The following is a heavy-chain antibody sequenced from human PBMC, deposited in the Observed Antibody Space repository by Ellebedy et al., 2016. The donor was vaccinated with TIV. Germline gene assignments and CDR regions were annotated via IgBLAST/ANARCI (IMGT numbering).Heavy chain of an antibody. CDR2: ISGSGGAT. CDR1: GFSFSSYA. J-gene: IGHJ4*02. D-gene: IGHD3-10*01. V-gene: IGHV3-23*01. Sequence: GESLKISXAASGFSFSSYAMSWVRQAPGKGLEWVSAISGSGGATYYADSVKGRFTISRDNSKDTLYLQMDSLRAEDTAVYYCARRGRGPVGFDYWGQGTLVTVSS. CDR3: ARRGRGPVGFDY.